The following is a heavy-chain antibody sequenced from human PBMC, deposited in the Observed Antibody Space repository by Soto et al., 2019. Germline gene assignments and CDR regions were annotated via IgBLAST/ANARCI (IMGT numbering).Heavy chain of an antibody. J-gene: IGHJ4*02. Sequence: ASVKVSCKASGFTFTSSAVQWVRQARGQRLEWIGWIVVGSGNTNYAQKFQERVTITRDMSTSTAYMELSSLRSEDTAVYYWAAQPQFYYDSSGYYNTQLDYWGQGTLVTASS. CDR3: AAQPQFYYDSSGYYNTQLDY. CDR1: GFTFTSSA. D-gene: IGHD3-22*01. CDR2: IVVGSGNT. V-gene: IGHV1-58*01.